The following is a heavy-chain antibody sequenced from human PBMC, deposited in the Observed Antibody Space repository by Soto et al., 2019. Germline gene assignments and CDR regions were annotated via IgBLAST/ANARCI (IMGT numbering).Heavy chain of an antibody. Sequence: QVQLVESGGGVVQPGRSLRLSCAASGFTFSSYGMHWVRQAPGKGLEWVAVISYDGSNKYYADSVKGRFTISRDNSKNTLYLQMNSLRAEDTAVYYCAKGPIHYYGMDVWGQGTTVTVSS. CDR1: GFTFSSYG. J-gene: IGHJ6*02. CDR2: ISYDGSNK. V-gene: IGHV3-30*18. CDR3: AKGPIHYYGMDV.